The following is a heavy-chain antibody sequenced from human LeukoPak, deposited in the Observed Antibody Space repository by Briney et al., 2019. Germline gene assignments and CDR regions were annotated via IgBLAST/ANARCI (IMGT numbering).Heavy chain of an antibody. D-gene: IGHD6-13*01. CDR1: GGSISSSSYY. J-gene: IGHJ5*02. CDR3: ARESLARIKIAAAHWFDP. CDR2: IYYSGST. Sequence: SETLSLTCTVSGGSISSSSYYWGWIRQPPGKGLEWIGSIYYSGSTYYNPSLKSRVTISVDTSKNQFSLKLSSVTAADTAVYYCARESLARIKIAAAHWFDPWGQGTLVTVSS. V-gene: IGHV4-39*07.